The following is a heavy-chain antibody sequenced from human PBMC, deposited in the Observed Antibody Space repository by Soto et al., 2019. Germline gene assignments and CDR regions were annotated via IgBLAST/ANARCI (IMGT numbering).Heavy chain of an antibody. V-gene: IGHV3-23*01. D-gene: IGHD3-3*01. CDR2: VSGSGSIT. J-gene: IGHJ4*02. Sequence: GGSLRLSCAASGFTFSTYAMSWVRQPPGKGLEWVSVVSGSGSITYYADSVKGRFTISRDNSKNTLYLQMNSLRAEDTAIYYCAKGTIFGVDNNFDYWGQGTLVTVSS. CDR1: GFTFSTYA. CDR3: AKGTIFGVDNNFDY.